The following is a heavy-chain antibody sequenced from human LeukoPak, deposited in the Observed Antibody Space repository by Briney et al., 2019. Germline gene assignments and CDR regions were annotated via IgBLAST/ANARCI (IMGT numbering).Heavy chain of an antibody. D-gene: IGHD3-9*01. J-gene: IGHJ4*02. CDR3: TTRGILRYFDY. CDR1: GFTFTTYS. V-gene: IGHV3-15*01. Sequence: GGSLRLSCAASGFTFTTYSMTWVRQAPGKGLEWVGRIKSKTDGGTTDYAAPVKGRFTISRDDSKNTLYLQMNSLKTEDTAVYYCTTRGILRYFDYWGQGTPVTVSS. CDR2: IKSKTDGGTT.